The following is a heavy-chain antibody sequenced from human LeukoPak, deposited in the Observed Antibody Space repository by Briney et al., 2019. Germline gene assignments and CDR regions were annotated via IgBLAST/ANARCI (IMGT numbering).Heavy chain of an antibody. CDR3: ARGILEHCSGASCYPLDS. V-gene: IGHV3-23*01. CDR2: VTGSGGDT. Sequence: GGSLRLSCAASGFTFSNYAMSWVRQTPGKGLECVSVVTGSGGDTYYTGSVNGRFTISRDNSKNTLYLQMNSLRAEDTAVYYCARGILEHCSGASCYPLDSWGQGTLVTVSS. D-gene: IGHD2-15*01. J-gene: IGHJ5*01. CDR1: GFTFSNYA.